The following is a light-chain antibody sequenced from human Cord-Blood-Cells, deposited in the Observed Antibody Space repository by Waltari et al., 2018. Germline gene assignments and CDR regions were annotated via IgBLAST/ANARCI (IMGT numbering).Light chain of an antibody. CDR3: CSYAGSSTLV. Sequence: QSALTQPASVSGSPGQSLTLSCTGTSSDVGSYNLVSWYQPHPGKAPKLMIYEGSKRPSGVSNRFSGSKSGNTASLTISGLQAEDEADYYCCSYAGSSTLVFGGGTKLTVL. CDR2: EGS. CDR1: SSDVGSYNL. J-gene: IGLJ3*02. V-gene: IGLV2-23*01.